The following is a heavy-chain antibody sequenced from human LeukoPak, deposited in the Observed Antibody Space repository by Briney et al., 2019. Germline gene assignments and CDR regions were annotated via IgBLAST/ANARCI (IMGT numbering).Heavy chain of an antibody. D-gene: IGHD3-16*01. V-gene: IGHV1-69*06. CDR1: GGTFSNSA. CDR3: ARSEYYDYVWGTPEGYFDY. J-gene: IGHJ4*02. Sequence: SVKVSCKASGGTFSNSAISWVRQAPGQGLEWMGGIIPIFGTANYAQKFQGRVTITADKSTSTAYMELSSLRSEDTAVYYCARSEYYDYVWGTPEGYFDYWGQGTLVTVSS. CDR2: IIPIFGTA.